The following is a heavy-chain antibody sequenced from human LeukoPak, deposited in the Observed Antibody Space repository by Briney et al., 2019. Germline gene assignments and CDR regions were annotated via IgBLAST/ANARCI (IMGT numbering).Heavy chain of an antibody. V-gene: IGHV1-2*02. J-gene: IGHJ4*02. D-gene: IGHD3-3*01. Sequence: ASVKVSCKASGYTFTGYYMHWVRQAPGQGLEWMGWINPNSGGTNYAQKFQGRVTMTRDTSISTAYMELSRLRSDDTAVYYCARVNLEWLSPSFDYWGQGTLVTVSS. CDR1: GYTFTGYY. CDR2: INPNSGGT. CDR3: ARVNLEWLSPSFDY.